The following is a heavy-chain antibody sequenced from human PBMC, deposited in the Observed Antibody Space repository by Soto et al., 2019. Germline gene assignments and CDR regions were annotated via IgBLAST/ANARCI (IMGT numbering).Heavy chain of an antibody. CDR2: ITGGRGPT. D-gene: IGHD4-4*01. Sequence: PGGSLRLSCSASGFSLSTYAMTWVRQSPGGGLEWVATITGGRGPTYYADSVKGRFTVSRDDSINILYLRMTGLRADDTAMYYCARATPVTTVTLSPYYYYYMDVWGKGTTVTVSS. CDR3: ARATPVTTVTLSPYYYYYMDV. J-gene: IGHJ6*03. V-gene: IGHV3-23*01. CDR1: GFSLSTYA.